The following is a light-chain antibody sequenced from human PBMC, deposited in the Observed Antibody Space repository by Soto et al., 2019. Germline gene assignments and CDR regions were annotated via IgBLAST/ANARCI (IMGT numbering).Light chain of an antibody. CDR3: QQYVNPALT. Sequence: DIQMTQSPSSLSASVGDRVTITCQASQDITNYLNWYQQKPGRAPKLLIYDASNLQTGVPSRFSGSGSGTDFTFTISSLQPEDIAIYYCQQYVNPALTFGGGTKVDI. CDR1: QDITNY. CDR2: DAS. V-gene: IGKV1-33*01. J-gene: IGKJ4*01.